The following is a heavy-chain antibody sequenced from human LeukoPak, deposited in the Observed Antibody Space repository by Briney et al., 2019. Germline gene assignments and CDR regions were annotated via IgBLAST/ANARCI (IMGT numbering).Heavy chain of an antibody. CDR3: ASDLITMVRGVIITGSAFDI. CDR2: ISSSSSYI. D-gene: IGHD3-10*01. V-gene: IGHV3-21*01. CDR1: GFTVSSNY. J-gene: IGHJ3*02. Sequence: GGSLRLSCAASGFTVSSNYMSWVRQAPGKGLEWVSSISSSSSYIYYADSVKGRFTISRDNAKNSLYLQMNSLRAEDTAVYYCASDLITMVRGVIITGSAFDIWGQGTMVTVSS.